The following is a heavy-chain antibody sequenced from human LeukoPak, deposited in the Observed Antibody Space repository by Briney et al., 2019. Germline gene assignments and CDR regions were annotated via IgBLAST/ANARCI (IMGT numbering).Heavy chain of an antibody. CDR3: AKAHTSYFDS. CDR1: AFTFSSYA. CDR2: ISSSGGST. V-gene: IGHV3-23*01. J-gene: IGHJ4*02. Sequence: GGSLRLTCAASAFTFSSYAMRWVRQAPGKGLEWVSGISSSGGSTYYSDSVKGRFTISRDNSKNTLHLQMNSLRAEDTAVYYCAKAHTSYFDSRGQGTLVTVSS.